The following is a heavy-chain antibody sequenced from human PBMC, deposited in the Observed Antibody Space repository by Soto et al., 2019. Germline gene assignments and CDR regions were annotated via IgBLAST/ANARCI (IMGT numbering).Heavy chain of an antibody. D-gene: IGHD3-10*01. V-gene: IGHV3-64D*08. CDR2: ISSNGGST. Sequence: GGSLRLSCSASGFTFSSYAMHWVRQAPGKGLEYVSAISSNGGSTYYADSVKGRFTISRDNSKNTLYLQMSSLRAEDTAVYYCVKDRDRRRRFSSYPDYSGQATLVTVSS. CDR3: VKDRDRRRRFSSYPDY. J-gene: IGHJ4*02. CDR1: GFTFSSYA.